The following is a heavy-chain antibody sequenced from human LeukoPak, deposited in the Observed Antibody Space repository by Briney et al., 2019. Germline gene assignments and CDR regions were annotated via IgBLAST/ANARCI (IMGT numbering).Heavy chain of an antibody. CDR2: IHGGVDIP. V-gene: IGHV3-23*01. Sequence: GGSLRLSCTASGFTFSHYDMTWVRQAPGKGLEWVSSIHGGVDIPSYADSVKGRFTISRDNSKNTLYLQMNSLRAEDTAVYYCAKTRPRYFDWFYFDYWGQGTLVTVSS. CDR3: AKTRPRYFDWFYFDY. D-gene: IGHD3-9*01. CDR1: GFTFSHYD. J-gene: IGHJ4*02.